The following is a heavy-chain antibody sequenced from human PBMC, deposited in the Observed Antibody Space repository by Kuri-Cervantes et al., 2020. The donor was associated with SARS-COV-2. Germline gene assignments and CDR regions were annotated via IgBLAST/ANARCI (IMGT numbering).Heavy chain of an antibody. D-gene: IGHD4-11*01. J-gene: IGHJ4*02. CDR3: ARVITDVTTVYFDY. CDR1: GGSISSGGYY. CDR2: IYYSGST. V-gene: IGHV4-31*11. Sequence: LRLSCAVSGGSISSGGYYWSWIRQHPGKGLEWIGYIYYSGSTYYNPSLKSRVTISVDTSKNQFSLKLSSVTAADTAVYYCARVITDVTTVYFDYWGRGTLVTVSS.